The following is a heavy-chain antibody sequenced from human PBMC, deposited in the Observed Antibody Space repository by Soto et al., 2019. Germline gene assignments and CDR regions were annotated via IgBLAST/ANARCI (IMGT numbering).Heavy chain of an antibody. D-gene: IGHD5-12*01. CDR1: VYGFSVDT. V-gene: IGHV1-69*04. Sequence: SSVNRYWKAAVYGFSVDTSSRVLKKHGQGLEWMGRIIPILGIANYAQKFQGRVTITADKSTSTAYMELSSLRSEDTAVYYCARDRSGYDFSAYWGQGTLVIVSS. J-gene: IGHJ4*02. CDR3: ARDRSGYDFSAY. CDR2: IIPILGIA.